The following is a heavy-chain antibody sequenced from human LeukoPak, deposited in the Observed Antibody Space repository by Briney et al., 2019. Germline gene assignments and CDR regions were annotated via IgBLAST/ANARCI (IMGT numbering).Heavy chain of an antibody. CDR2: IYTSGST. V-gene: IGHV4-61*02. D-gene: IGHD2-2*01. Sequence: KTSETLSLTCTVSGGSISSGSYYWSWIRQPAGKGLEWIGRIYTSGSTNYNPSLKSRVTMSVDTSKNQFSLKLSSVTAADTAVYYCARVSVVVPAAMHYYYYYMDVWGKGTTVTVSS. J-gene: IGHJ6*03. CDR3: ARVSVVVPAAMHYYYYYMDV. CDR1: GGSISSGSYY.